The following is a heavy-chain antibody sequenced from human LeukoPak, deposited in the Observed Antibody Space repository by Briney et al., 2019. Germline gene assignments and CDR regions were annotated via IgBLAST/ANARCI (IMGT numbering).Heavy chain of an antibody. CDR3: ARLKGSYDFDY. Sequence: SETLSLTCTVSGGSISSSDYYWGWIRQPPGKGLEWIASIYYSGTTHYNPSLKSRVTMSVDTSKNQFSLKLSSVTAADTAVYYCARLKGSYDFDYWGQGTLVTVSS. V-gene: IGHV4-39*01. CDR2: IYYSGTT. D-gene: IGHD5-18*01. J-gene: IGHJ4*02. CDR1: GGSISSSDYY.